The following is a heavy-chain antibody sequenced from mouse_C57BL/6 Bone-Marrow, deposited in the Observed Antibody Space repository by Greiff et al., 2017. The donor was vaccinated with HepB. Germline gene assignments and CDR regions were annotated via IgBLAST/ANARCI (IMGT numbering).Heavy chain of an antibody. D-gene: IGHD1-1*01. V-gene: IGHV1-81*01. Sequence: QVQLQQSGAELARPGASVKLSCKASGYTFTSYGISWVKQRTGQGLEWIGEIYPRSGNTYYNEKFKGKATLTADKSSSTAYMELRSLTSEDSAVYFCARVWGLRYHFDYWGQGTTLTVSS. J-gene: IGHJ2*01. CDR3: ARVWGLRYHFDY. CDR1: GYTFTSYG. CDR2: IYPRSGNT.